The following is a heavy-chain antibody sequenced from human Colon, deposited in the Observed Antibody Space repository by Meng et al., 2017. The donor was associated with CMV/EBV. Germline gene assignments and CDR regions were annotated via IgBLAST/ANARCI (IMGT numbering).Heavy chain of an antibody. CDR1: GFTFSSYE. J-gene: IGHJ4*02. CDR2: MSIGGYPV. Sequence: GESLKISCAASGFTFSSYEVNWVRQAPGKGLEWVSYMSIGGYPVYYADSVRGRFTISRDNSKNTLYLRMIDLRAEDTAMYYCAKDRAYCGSFSCSPNYFDGWGQGNLVTVSS. V-gene: IGHV3-48*03. CDR3: AKDRAYCGSFSCSPNYFDG. D-gene: IGHD2-21*01.